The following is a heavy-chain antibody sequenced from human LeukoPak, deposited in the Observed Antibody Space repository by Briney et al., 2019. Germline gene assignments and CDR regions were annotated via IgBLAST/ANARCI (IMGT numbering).Heavy chain of an antibody. CDR1: GYTFTSYA. J-gene: IGHJ4*02. V-gene: IGHV1-3*01. CDR3: ARGPQLLWFGELPGPLDY. D-gene: IGHD3-10*01. CDR2: INAGNGNT. Sequence: ASVKVSCKASGYTFTSYAMHWVRQAPGQRLECMGWINAGNGNTKYSQKFQGRVTITRDTSASTAYMELSSLRSEDTAVYYCARGPQLLWFGELPGPLDYWGQGTLVTVSS.